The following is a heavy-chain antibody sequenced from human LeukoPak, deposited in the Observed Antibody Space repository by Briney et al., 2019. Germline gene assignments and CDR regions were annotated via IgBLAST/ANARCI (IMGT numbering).Heavy chain of an antibody. CDR3: ASGSSPGY. D-gene: IGHD6-13*01. CDR1: GGSFSDYY. Sequence: SETLSLTCAVYGGSFSDYYWSWIRQPPGKGLEWIGEINHSGSTNYNPSLKSRVTISVDTSKNQFSLKLSSVTAADTAVCYCASGSSPGYWGQGTLVTVSS. V-gene: IGHV4-34*01. J-gene: IGHJ4*02. CDR2: INHSGST.